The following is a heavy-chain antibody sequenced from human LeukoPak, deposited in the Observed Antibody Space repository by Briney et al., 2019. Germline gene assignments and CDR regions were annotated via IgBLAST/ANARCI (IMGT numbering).Heavy chain of an antibody. CDR2: IYYSGST. CDR3: ARDKGYSGYELDY. Sequence: SETLSLTCTVSGGSISSYYGSWIRQPPGKGLEWMGYIYYSGSTNYNPSLKRRVTISVDTSKNQFSLKLRSVTAADTAVYYCARDKGYSGYELDYWGQGTLVTVSS. V-gene: IGHV4-59*01. J-gene: IGHJ4*02. D-gene: IGHD5-12*01. CDR1: GGSISSYY.